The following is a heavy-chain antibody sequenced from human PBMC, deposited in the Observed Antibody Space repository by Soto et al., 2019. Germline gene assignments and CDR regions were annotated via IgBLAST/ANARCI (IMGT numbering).Heavy chain of an antibody. Sequence: EVQLVESGGGLVQPGGSLRLSCAASGFTVSSNYMSWVRQAPGKGLEWVSVIYSGGSTYYADSVKGRFTISRDNSKNXLXHQMNSLRAEDTAVYYCARDESWFGELSRRYYGMDVWGQGTTVTVSS. V-gene: IGHV3-66*01. D-gene: IGHD3-10*01. J-gene: IGHJ6*02. CDR1: GFTVSSNY. CDR2: IYSGGST. CDR3: ARDESWFGELSRRYYGMDV.